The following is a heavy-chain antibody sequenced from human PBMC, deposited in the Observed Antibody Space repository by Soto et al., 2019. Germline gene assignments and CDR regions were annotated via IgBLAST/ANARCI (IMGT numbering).Heavy chain of an antibody. Sequence: EVQLVETGGGLIQPGGSLRLSCAASGFTVSSNYMSWVRQAPGKGLEWVSVIYSGGSTYYADSVKGRFTISRDNSKNTLYLQMNSLRAEDTAVYYCARAGTDYYDSSGYYYGFFFDYWGQGTLVTVSS. CDR1: GFTVSSNY. CDR3: ARAGTDYYDSSGYYYGFFFDY. J-gene: IGHJ4*02. D-gene: IGHD3-22*01. CDR2: IYSGGST. V-gene: IGHV3-53*02.